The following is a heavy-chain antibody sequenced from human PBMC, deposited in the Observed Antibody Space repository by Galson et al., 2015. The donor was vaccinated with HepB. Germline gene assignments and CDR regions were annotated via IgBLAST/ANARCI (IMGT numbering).Heavy chain of an antibody. V-gene: IGHV3-7*03. CDR1: GFTFSIYW. CDR3: ASQSFGRFDP. CDR2: IKGDGSEK. J-gene: IGHJ5*02. Sequence: SLRLSCAASGFTFSIYWMSWVRQGPGKGLEWVANIKGDGSEKYYVESVKGRFTISRDNAKNSLYLQMNSLRAEDTAVYYCASQSFGRFDPWGQGTLVTISS. D-gene: IGHD3-3*01.